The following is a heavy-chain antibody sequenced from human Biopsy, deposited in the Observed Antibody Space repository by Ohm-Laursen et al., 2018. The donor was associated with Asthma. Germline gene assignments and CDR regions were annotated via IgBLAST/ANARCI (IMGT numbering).Heavy chain of an antibody. CDR2: ISYDGRET. V-gene: IGHV3-30*03. D-gene: IGHD2-21*02. CDR3: TRDRFYNSVTSESFYYGVDV. CDR1: GFPISNYG. J-gene: IGHJ6*02. Sequence: SLRLSCTASGFPISNYGMHWVRQGPSKGPEWVALISYDGRETGYVDSVKGRFTISRDNFRNTVHLQMSSLRPEDSAVYYCTRDRFYNSVTSESFYYGVDVWGQGTTVTVSS.